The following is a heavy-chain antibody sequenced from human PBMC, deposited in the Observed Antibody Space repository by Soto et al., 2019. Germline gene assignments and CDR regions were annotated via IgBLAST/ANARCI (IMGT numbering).Heavy chain of an antibody. CDR1: GFTFSSYA. Sequence: ESGGGVVQPGRSLRLSCAASGFTFSSYAMHWVRQAPGKGLEWVAVISYDGSNKYYADSVKGRFTISRDNSKNTLYLQMNSLRAEDTAVYYCARVHHGGSSWYGGYYYGMDVWGQGTTVTVSS. CDR2: ISYDGSNK. CDR3: ARVHHGGSSWYGGYYYGMDV. V-gene: IGHV3-30-3*01. D-gene: IGHD6-13*01. J-gene: IGHJ6*02.